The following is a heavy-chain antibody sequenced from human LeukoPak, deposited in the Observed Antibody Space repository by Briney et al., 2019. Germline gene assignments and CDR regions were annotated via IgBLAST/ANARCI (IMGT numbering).Heavy chain of an antibody. V-gene: IGHV1-3*01. Sequence: GASVKVSCKASGYTFTSYGINWIRQAPGQRPEWMGWINPGNGKTKILQKVQGRVTITRDTSANTAYLEVKRLRSEDTAVYFCARGGYFDSSGYCAYWGRGTLVAVSS. CDR1: GYTFTSYG. J-gene: IGHJ4*02. CDR3: ARGGYFDSSGYCAY. D-gene: IGHD3-22*01. CDR2: INPGNGKT.